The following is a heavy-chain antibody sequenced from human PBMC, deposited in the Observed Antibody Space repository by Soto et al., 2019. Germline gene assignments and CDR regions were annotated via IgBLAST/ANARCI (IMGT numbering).Heavy chain of an antibody. CDR2: IRSKANSYAT. D-gene: IGHD2-21*01. Sequence: GGSLRLSCAASGFTFSGSAMHWVRPAPGKGLEWVGRIRSKANSYATAYAASVKGRFTISRDESKNTAYLQMNSLKTEDTAVYFCTTRAHRYYYLYSDVGGKGPTVTVPS. CDR3: TTRAHRYYYLYSDV. CDR1: GFTFSGSA. J-gene: IGHJ6*03. V-gene: IGHV3-73*01.